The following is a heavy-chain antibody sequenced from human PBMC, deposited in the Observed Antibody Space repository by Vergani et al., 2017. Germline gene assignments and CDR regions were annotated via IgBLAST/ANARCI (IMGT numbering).Heavy chain of an antibody. D-gene: IGHD2-15*01. CDR1: GGSISAGYYF. J-gene: IGHJ3*01. CDR2: ISASGNA. Sequence: QVQLQASGPGRVKPSQTLSLTCTMSGGSISAGYYFWSWIRQPAGKGLEWLGHISASGNASHSPSLKTRVSMSVDTSKNQFSLTVTSVTAADMAIYFCARRSGGYYSGGKVHPLRTAFDVWGHGTVVTVSS. CDR3: ARRSGGYYSGGKVHPLRTAFDV. V-gene: IGHV4-61*02.